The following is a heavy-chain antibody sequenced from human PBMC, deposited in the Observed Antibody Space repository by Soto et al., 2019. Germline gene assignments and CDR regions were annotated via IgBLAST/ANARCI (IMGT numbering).Heavy chain of an antibody. D-gene: IGHD2-21*02. CDR3: SRMVVTAAFDI. Sequence: QVQLVQSGAEVKKPGSSVKVSCKASGGTFSTYSISWVRQAPAQGLEWMGGIIPVFGTANYAQKFQGRVTITADKSTSTAYMELSSLRSQDTAVYYCSRMVVTAAFDICGQGTMVTVSS. CDR1: GGTFSTYS. CDR2: IIPVFGTA. V-gene: IGHV1-69*06. J-gene: IGHJ3*02.